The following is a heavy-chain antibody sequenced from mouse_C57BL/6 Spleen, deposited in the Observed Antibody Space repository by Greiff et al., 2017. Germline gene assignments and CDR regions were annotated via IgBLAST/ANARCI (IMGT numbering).Heavy chain of an antibody. CDR3: ARRNYDAMDY. V-gene: IGHV1-69*01. J-gene: IGHJ4*01. CDR2: IDPSDSYT. Sequence: QVHVKQPGAELVMPGASVKLSCKASGYTFTSYWMHWVKQRPGQGLEWIGEIDPSDSYTNYNQKFKGKSTLTVDKSSSTAYMQLSSLTSEDSAVYYCARRNYDAMDYWGQGTSVTVSS. CDR1: GYTFTSYW.